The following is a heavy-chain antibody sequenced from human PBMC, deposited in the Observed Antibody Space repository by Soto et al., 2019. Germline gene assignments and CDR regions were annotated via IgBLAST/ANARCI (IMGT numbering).Heavy chain of an antibody. J-gene: IGHJ4*02. CDR1: GFTFSSYA. V-gene: IGHV3-23*01. CDR3: AAQTYCSGGSCYTSFDY. CDR2: ISGSGGST. Sequence: EVQLLESGGGLVQPGGSLRLSCAASGFTFSSYAMSWVRQAPGKGLEWVSAISGSGGSTYYADSVKGRFTISRDNSKNTLYLQMNSLRAEDTAVYYCAAQTYCSGGSCYTSFDYLGQGTLVTVSS. D-gene: IGHD2-15*01.